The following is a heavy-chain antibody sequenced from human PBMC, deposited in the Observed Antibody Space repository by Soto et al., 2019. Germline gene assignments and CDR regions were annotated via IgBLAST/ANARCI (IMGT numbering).Heavy chain of an antibody. V-gene: IGHV1-24*01. J-gene: IGHJ4*02. CDR2: FHPEDGET. Sequence: QVQLVQSGAEVKKPGASVKVSCKVSGYTLTELSMHWVRQAPGKGLEGMGGFHPEDGETIYAPKFQGRVTMTEDKSTDTAYMELSSLRSDDTAVYYCATQYYYDSSGYSNWGQGTLVTVSS. D-gene: IGHD3-22*01. CDR3: ATQYYYDSSGYSN. CDR1: GYTLTELS.